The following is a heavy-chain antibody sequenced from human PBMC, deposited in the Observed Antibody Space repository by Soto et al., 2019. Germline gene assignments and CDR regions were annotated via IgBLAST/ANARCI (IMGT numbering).Heavy chain of an antibody. CDR1: GFTFSDYY. CDR2: ISSSGNVI. D-gene: IGHD5-12*01. CDR3: ARGAKRWLQFGPFDP. J-gene: IGHJ5*02. Sequence: QVALVESGGGLVKPGGSLRLSCAASGFTFSDYYMTWIRQAPGKGLEWISYISSSGNVIYDSDSVKGRFTISRDNAKNSLYLQMNSLRAEDTAVYYCARGAKRWLQFGPFDPWGQGTLVTVSP. V-gene: IGHV3-11*01.